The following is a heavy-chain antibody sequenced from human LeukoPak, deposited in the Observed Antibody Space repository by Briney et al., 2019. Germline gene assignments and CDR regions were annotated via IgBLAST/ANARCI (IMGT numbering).Heavy chain of an antibody. Sequence: ASVKVSCKVSGYTLTELSMHWVRQAPGKGLEWMGGFDPGDGETIYAQKFQGRVTMTEDTSTDTAYMELSSLRSEDTAVYYCATATWFGELSADYWGQGTLVTFSS. CDR3: ATATWFGELSADY. D-gene: IGHD3-10*01. J-gene: IGHJ4*02. V-gene: IGHV1-24*01. CDR1: GYTLTELS. CDR2: FDPGDGET.